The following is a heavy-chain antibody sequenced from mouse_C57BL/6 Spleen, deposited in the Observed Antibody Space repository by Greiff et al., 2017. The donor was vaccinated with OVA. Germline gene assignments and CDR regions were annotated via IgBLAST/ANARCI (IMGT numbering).Heavy chain of an antibody. CDR2: ISSGSSTI. CDR1: GFTFSDYG. Sequence: EVQLQQSGGGLVKPGGSLKLSCAASGFTFSDYGMHWVRQAPEKGLEWVAYISSGSSTIYYADTVKGRFTISRDNAKNTLVLQMTSLRSEDTAMYYCARKDYGSNYAMDYWGQGTSVTVSS. D-gene: IGHD1-1*01. CDR3: ARKDYGSNYAMDY. J-gene: IGHJ4*01. V-gene: IGHV5-17*01.